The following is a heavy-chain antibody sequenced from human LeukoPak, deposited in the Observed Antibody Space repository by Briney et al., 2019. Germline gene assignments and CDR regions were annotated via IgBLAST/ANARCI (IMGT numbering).Heavy chain of an antibody. V-gene: IGHV3-74*01. Sequence: GGSLRLSCAASGFTFSRNWMHWVRQAPGKGLVWVSRINSDGSSTNYADSVKGRFTTSRDNSKNTLYLQANSLRPEDTAVYYCARGATYYFGPASYYHGVWGQGTLVTVSS. D-gene: IGHD3-10*01. J-gene: IGHJ4*02. CDR2: INSDGSST. CDR3: ARGATYYFGPASYYHGV. CDR1: GFTFSRNW.